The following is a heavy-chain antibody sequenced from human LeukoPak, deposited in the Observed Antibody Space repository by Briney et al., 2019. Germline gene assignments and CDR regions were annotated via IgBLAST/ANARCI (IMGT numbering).Heavy chain of an antibody. D-gene: IGHD3-16*01. CDR3: ARGWGPYRPQNY. J-gene: IGHJ4*02. CDR2: IKQDGSEK. Sequence: PGGSLRLSCAASGFTFSSYWMNWVRQAPGKGLEWVANIKQDGSEKSYVDSVKGRFTISRDNAKNSLYPQMNSLRVEDTAIYYCARGWGPYRPQNYWGQGTLVTVSS. CDR1: GFTFSSYW. V-gene: IGHV3-7*01.